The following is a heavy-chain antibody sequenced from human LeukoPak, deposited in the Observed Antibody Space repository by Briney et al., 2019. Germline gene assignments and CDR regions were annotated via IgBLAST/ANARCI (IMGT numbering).Heavy chain of an antibody. J-gene: IGHJ6*02. CDR1: GGSISSYY. D-gene: IGHD3-22*01. CDR3: ARHAEYYYDSSGLFYGMDV. Sequence: SETLSLTCTVSGGSISSYYWSWIRQPPGKRLEWIGYIYYSGSTNYNPSLKSRVTISVDTSKNQFSLKLSSVTAADTAVYYCARHAEYYYDSSGLFYGMDVWGQGTTVTVSS. V-gene: IGHV4-59*08. CDR2: IYYSGST.